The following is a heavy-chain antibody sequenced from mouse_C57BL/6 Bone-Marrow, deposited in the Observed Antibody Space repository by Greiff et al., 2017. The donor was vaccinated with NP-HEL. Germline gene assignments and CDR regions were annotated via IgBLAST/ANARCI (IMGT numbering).Heavy chain of an antibody. D-gene: IGHD4-1*01. CDR1: GYTFTGYW. Sequence: QVQLQQSGAELMKPGASVKLSCKATGYTFTGYWIAWVKQRPGHGLEWIGEILPGSGSTNYNEKFKGKATFTADAPSNTAYMQLSSLTTEDSAISYYALGIYCASEEVLFFAYWGQGTLVTVSA. J-gene: IGHJ3*01. V-gene: IGHV1-9*01. CDR3: ALGIYCASEEVLFFAY. CDR2: ILPGSGST.